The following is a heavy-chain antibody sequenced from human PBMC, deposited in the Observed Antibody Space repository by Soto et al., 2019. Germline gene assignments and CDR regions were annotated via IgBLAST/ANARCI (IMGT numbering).Heavy chain of an antibody. J-gene: IGHJ5*02. CDR1: GYTFTSYG. CDR3: ARDLDCSSTSCYRYNWFDP. Sequence: QVQLVQSGAEVKKPGASVKVSCKASGYTFTSYGISWVRQAPGQGLEWMGWISAYNGNTNYAQKLQGRVTMTTDTSTSTAYMELGSLRSDDTAVYYCARDLDCSSTSCYRYNWFDPWGQGTLVTVSS. D-gene: IGHD2-2*01. V-gene: IGHV1-18*01. CDR2: ISAYNGNT.